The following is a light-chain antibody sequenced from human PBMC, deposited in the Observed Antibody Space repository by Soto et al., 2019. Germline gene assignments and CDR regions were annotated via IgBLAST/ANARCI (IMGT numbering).Light chain of an antibody. Sequence: EIVLTQSPGTLSLSPGERATLSCRASQSVSSSYLAWYQQKPGQAPRLLIYGASRRATGIPDRFCGSGSGTDFTLTISRLEPADFAVYYCQQYGSSPTWTFGQGTKVEIK. J-gene: IGKJ1*01. CDR3: QQYGSSPTWT. CDR1: QSVSSSY. V-gene: IGKV3-20*01. CDR2: GAS.